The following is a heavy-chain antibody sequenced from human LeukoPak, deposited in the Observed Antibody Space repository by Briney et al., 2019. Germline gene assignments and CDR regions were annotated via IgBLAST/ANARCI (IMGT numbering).Heavy chain of an antibody. CDR2: IKPDGGDT. J-gene: IGHJ4*02. CDR3: ARGITIYGVMIIYFDS. D-gene: IGHD3-3*01. Sequence: ASVKVSCKASGYTFTDYYLHWVRQAPGHGLEWMGWIKPDGGDTNYAQRLQGRVTMTRDTSISTAYMELTNLSSDDTAVYYCARGITIYGVMIIYFDSWGQGALVTVSS. CDR1: GYTFTDYY. V-gene: IGHV1-2*02.